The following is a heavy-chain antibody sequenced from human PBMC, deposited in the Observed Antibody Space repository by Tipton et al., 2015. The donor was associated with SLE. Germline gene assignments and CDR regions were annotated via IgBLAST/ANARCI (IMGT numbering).Heavy chain of an antibody. CDR3: AKGPDVINI. J-gene: IGHJ3*02. Sequence: GSLRLSCTASGITFSSSEMNWVRQAPGRGLEWISFITSSGSTIYYADSVRGRFTISRDNAKNSPYLQMNSLRAEDTAVYYCAKGPDVINIWGLGTMVTVSS. CDR2: ITSSGSTI. V-gene: IGHV3-48*03. D-gene: IGHD5-24*01. CDR1: GITFSSSE.